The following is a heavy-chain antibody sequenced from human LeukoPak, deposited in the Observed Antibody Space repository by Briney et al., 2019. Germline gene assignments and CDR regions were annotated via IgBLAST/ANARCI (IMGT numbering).Heavy chain of an antibody. CDR3: ARESGSSSGRYFD. CDR2: IYSSGST. D-gene: IGHD6-19*01. CDR1: GGAISNYY. Sequence: SETLSLTCTVSGGAISNYYWSWIWQPAGKGLEWIGRIYSSGSTNYNPSLKSRVTMSVDTSKTQFSLKLTSVTAADTAVYYCARESGSSSGRYFDWGQGTLVTVSS. V-gene: IGHV4-4*07. J-gene: IGHJ4*02.